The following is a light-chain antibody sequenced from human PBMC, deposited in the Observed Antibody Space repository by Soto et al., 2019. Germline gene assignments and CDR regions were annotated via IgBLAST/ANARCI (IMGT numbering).Light chain of an antibody. Sequence: DIQMTQSPSTLSASVGDRVTITCRASQSISHFLAWYQQKPGKVPKLLIYDASNLGSGVPSRFSGSGSGTDFTLTISGLQPDDFTTYYCQQYNSYSWTFGQGTKVDIK. V-gene: IGKV1-5*01. CDR1: QSISHF. CDR3: QQYNSYSWT. CDR2: DAS. J-gene: IGKJ1*01.